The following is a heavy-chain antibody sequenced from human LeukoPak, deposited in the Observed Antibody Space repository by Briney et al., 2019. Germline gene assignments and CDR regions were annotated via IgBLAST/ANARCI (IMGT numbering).Heavy chain of an antibody. CDR1: GFTFDDYS. CDR3: AKDSLRKLTSEYYFDS. Sequence: QAGGSLRLSCAASGFTFDDYSMHWVRQPPGKGLEWVSLISWDGGSTFYAESVKGRFTISRDNNKNSLYLQMNSLRTEDTALYYCAKDSLRKLTSEYYFDSWGQGTLVTVSS. CDR2: ISWDGGST. J-gene: IGHJ4*02. D-gene: IGHD1-14*01. V-gene: IGHV3-43*01.